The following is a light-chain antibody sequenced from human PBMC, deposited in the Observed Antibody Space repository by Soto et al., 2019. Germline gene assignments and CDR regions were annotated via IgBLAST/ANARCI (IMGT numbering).Light chain of an antibody. CDR3: QQSYSTPQT. CDR1: QSISSY. V-gene: IGKV1-39*01. Sequence: DIQMTQSPSSLSASVGDRVTITCRASQSISSYLNWYQQKPGKAPKLLIYAASSLQSGVPSRFSGRGSGTDFTLTINSLQPEDFATYYCQQSYSTPQTFGQGTKVEIK. J-gene: IGKJ1*01. CDR2: AAS.